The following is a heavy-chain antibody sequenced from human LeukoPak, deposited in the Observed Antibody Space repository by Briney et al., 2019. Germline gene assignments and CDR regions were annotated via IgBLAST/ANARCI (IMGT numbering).Heavy chain of an antibody. CDR1: GGSISSYY. J-gene: IGHJ6*02. Sequence: SETLSLTCTVSGGSISSYYWSWIRQPPGKGLEWIGYIYYSGSTNYNPSLKSRVTISVDTPKNQFSLKLSSVTAADTAVYYCARGDGARYYGMDVWGQGTTVTVSS. CDR3: ARGDGARYYGMDV. V-gene: IGHV4-59*01. CDR2: IYYSGST. D-gene: IGHD3-10*01.